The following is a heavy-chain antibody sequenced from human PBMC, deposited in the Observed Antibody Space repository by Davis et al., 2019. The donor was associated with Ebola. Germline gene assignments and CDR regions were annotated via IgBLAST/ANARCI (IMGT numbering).Heavy chain of an antibody. Sequence: GESLKISCAASGFTFSSYWMSWVRQAPGKGLEWVSSISSSSSYIYYADSVKGRFTISRDNAKNSLYLQMNSLRAEDTAVYYCARAGYSSGWFTPPHWGQGTLVTVSS. CDR1: GFTFSSYW. CDR3: ARAGYSSGWFTPPH. V-gene: IGHV3-21*01. J-gene: IGHJ4*02. D-gene: IGHD6-19*01. CDR2: ISSSSSYI.